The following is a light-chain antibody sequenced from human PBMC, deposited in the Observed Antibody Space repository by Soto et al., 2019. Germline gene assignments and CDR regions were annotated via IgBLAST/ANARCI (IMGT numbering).Light chain of an antibody. CDR1: SSDVGGYNY. V-gene: IGLV2-8*01. J-gene: IGLJ2*01. CDR2: EVS. CDR3: SSYAGSNNLGV. Sequence: ALTQPPSASGSPGQSVTISCTGTSSDVGGYNYVSWYQQHPGKAPKLMIYEVSKRPSGVPDRFSGSKSGNTASLTVSGLQAEDEADYYCSSYAGSNNLGVFGGGTKVTVL.